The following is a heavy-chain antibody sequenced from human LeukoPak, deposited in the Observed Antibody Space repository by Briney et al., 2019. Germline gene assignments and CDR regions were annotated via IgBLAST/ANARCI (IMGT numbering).Heavy chain of an antibody. CDR3: ARVVYSGYDFRGAMDV. D-gene: IGHD5-12*01. CDR2: ITGSGGNR. Sequence: PGGSLRLSCAASGFTFSSHGMNWVRQAPGKGLEWVSGITGSGGNRYYADSVKGRFTISRDNSKNTLYLQMNSLRAEDTAVYYCARVVYSGYDFRGAMDVWGKGTTVTVSS. J-gene: IGHJ6*03. CDR1: GFTFSSHG. V-gene: IGHV3-23*01.